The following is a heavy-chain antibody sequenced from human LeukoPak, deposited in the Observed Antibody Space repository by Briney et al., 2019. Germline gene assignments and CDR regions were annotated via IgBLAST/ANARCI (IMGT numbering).Heavy chain of an antibody. J-gene: IGHJ4*02. CDR3: ANRTPARRFKLLGGLDY. V-gene: IGHV3-30*02. Sequence: GGSLRLSCAASGFTFSSYAMSWVRQAPGKGLEWVAFIRYDGSNKYYADSVKGRFTISRDNSKNTLYLQMNSLRAEDTAVYYCANRTPARRFKLLGGLDYWGQGTLVTVSS. CDR1: GFTFSSYA. CDR2: IRYDGSNK. D-gene: IGHD6-6*01.